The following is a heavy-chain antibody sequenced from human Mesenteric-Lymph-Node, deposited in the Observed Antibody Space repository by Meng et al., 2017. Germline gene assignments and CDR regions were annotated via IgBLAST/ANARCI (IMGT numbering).Heavy chain of an antibody. CDR1: GFTFSRYA. D-gene: IGHD3-10*01. CDR3: ARAPLWFGEIVDDFYI. V-gene: IGHV3-23*01. J-gene: IGHJ3*02. Sequence: GESLKISCAASGFTFSRYAMSWVRQAPGKGLEWVSAITASGFTTHYADSVKGRYTISRDNSQNTLTLQMSSLRADDAAVYYCARAPLWFGEIVDDFYIWGQGTVVTVSS. CDR2: ITASGFTT.